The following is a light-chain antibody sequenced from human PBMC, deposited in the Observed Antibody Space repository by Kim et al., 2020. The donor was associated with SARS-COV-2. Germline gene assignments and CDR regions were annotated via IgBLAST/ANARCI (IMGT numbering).Light chain of an antibody. CDR2: GAS. Sequence: SPGERAALSCRASQTVTSNYLAWYQQKPGQAPRLLIYGASSRATGIPARFSGSGSGTDFTLTISRLEPEDFAVYYCQQYGSSPATFGQGTKVDIK. CDR1: QTVTSNY. J-gene: IGKJ1*01. CDR3: QQYGSSPAT. V-gene: IGKV3-20*01.